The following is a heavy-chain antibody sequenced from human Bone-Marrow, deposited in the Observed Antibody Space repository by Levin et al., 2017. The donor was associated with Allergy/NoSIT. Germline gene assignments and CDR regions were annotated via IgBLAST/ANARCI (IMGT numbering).Heavy chain of an antibody. D-gene: IGHD2-15*01. CDR2: ISSSSTYM. J-gene: IGHJ6*02. V-gene: IGHV3-21*01. CDR3: ARGIVVVAATSGMDV. CDR1: GFTFSSDT. Sequence: GGSLRLSCAASGFTFSSDTMNWVRQAPGKGLEWVSSISSSSTYMYYADSVKGRFSISRDNAKNSLYLQMNSLRADDTAVYYCARGIVVVAATSGMDVWGQGTTVTVSS.